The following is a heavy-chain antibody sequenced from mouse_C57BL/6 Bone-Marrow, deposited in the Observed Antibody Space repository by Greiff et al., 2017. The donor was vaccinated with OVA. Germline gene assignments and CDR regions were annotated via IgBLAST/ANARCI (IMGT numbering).Heavy chain of an antibody. Sequence: EVQRVESGEGLVKPGGSLKLSCAASGFTFSSYAMSWVRQTPEKRLEWVAYISSGGDYIYYADTVKGRFTISRDNARNTLYLQMSSLKSEDTAMYYCTRDRDYYGSSPHAMDYWGQGTSVTVSS. V-gene: IGHV5-9-1*02. CDR3: TRDRDYYGSSPHAMDY. CDR2: ISSGGDYI. CDR1: GFTFSSYA. D-gene: IGHD1-1*01. J-gene: IGHJ4*01.